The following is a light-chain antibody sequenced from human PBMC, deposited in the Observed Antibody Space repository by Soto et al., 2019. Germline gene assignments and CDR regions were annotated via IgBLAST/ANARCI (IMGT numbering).Light chain of an antibody. Sequence: QSALTQPPSASGTPGQRVTISCSGSSSNIGTNTVNWYQQFPRSAPKLLMYSSNQRPSVVPDRFSGSKSGTSASLAISGLQSEDEAAYYCAAWDGSLNVVLFGGGTKLTVL. V-gene: IGLV1-44*01. CDR1: SSNIGTNT. CDR3: AAWDGSLNVVL. CDR2: SSN. J-gene: IGLJ3*02.